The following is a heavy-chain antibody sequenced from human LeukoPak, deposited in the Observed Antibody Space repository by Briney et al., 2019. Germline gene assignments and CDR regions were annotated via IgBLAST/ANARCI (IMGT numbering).Heavy chain of an antibody. V-gene: IGHV1-69*13. CDR1: GGTFSNYA. Sequence: GASVKVSCKASGGTFSNYAISWVRQAPGQGLEWMGGIIPIFGTANYAQKFQGRVTITADESTSTAYMELSSLRSEDTAVYYCARGERYSSSWFYYYYYYMDVWGKGTTVTISS. J-gene: IGHJ6*03. CDR2: IIPIFGTA. D-gene: IGHD6-13*01. CDR3: ARGERYSSSWFYYYYYYMDV.